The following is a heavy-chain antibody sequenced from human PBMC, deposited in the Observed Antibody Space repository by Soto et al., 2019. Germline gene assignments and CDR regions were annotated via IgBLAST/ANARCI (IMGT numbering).Heavy chain of an antibody. CDR2: MNPNSGNT. CDR3: ARVRDGRWYLYDF. D-gene: IGHD6-13*01. CDR1: GYTFTSYD. V-gene: IGHV1-8*01. Sequence: ASVKVSCKASGYTFTSYDINWVRQATGQGLEWMGWMNPNSGNTGYAQKFQGRVTMTRNTSISTAYMELSSLRSEDTAVYYCARVRDGRWYLYDFWAQGFLVTVSS. J-gene: IGHJ4*02.